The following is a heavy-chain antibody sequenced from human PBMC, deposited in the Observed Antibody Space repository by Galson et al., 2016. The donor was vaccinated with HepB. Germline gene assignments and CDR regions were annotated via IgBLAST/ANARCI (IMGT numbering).Heavy chain of an antibody. J-gene: IGHJ2*01. D-gene: IGHD3-22*01. Sequence: SETLSLTCAVSGGSISRSNWRSWVRQIPGKGLEWIGQIYHSGTTNYNPSLKSRVTISVDKSNNQFSLHLRSVTAADTAVYYCASYYDNDYWYFDRWGRGTLVTVSS. CDR2: IYHSGTT. CDR1: GGSISRSNW. V-gene: IGHV4-4*02. CDR3: ASYYDNDYWYFDR.